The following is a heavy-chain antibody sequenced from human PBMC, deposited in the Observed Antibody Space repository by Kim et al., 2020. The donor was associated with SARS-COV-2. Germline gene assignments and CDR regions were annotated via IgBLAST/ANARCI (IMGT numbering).Heavy chain of an antibody. Sequence: SETLSLTCTVSGGSISSYYWSWIRQPPGKGLEWIGYIYYSGSTNYNPSLKSRVTISVDTSKNQFSLKLSSVTAADTAVYYCARSSQQLVGEGFDYWGQGTLVTVSS. D-gene: IGHD6-13*01. J-gene: IGHJ4*02. V-gene: IGHV4-59*01. CDR1: GGSISSYY. CDR2: IYYSGST. CDR3: ARSSQQLVGEGFDY.